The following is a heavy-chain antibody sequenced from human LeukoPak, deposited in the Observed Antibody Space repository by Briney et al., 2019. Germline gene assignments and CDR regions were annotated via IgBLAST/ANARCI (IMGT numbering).Heavy chain of an antibody. D-gene: IGHD3-16*02. CDR3: AREGDSRWGELSP. CDR1: GFTFSTYA. V-gene: IGHV3-33*01. Sequence: GRSLRLSCAASGFTFSTYAIHWVRQAPGKGLEWVAVIWYDGSEQYYADSVKGRFIISRDNSKSTSDLQMNSLRAEDTAVYYCAREGDSRWGELSPWGQGTLITVSA. J-gene: IGHJ1*01. CDR2: IWYDGSEQ.